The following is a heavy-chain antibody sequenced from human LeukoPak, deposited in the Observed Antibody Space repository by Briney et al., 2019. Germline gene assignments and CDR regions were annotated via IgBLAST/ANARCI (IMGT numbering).Heavy chain of an antibody. Sequence: PGGSLRLSCAASGFTVSSNYMSWVRQAPGDGLEWVSVIYSGGSTYYADSVKGRFTISRDNSKNTLYLQMNSLRAEDTAVYYCARELVVPAARAYFDYWGQGTLVTVSS. D-gene: IGHD2-2*01. J-gene: IGHJ4*02. V-gene: IGHV3-66*02. CDR3: ARELVVPAARAYFDY. CDR2: IYSGGST. CDR1: GFTVSSNY.